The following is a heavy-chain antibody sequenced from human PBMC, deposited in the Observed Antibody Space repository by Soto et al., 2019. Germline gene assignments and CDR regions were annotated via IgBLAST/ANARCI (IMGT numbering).Heavy chain of an antibody. V-gene: IGHV1-8*01. D-gene: IGHD3-10*01. CDR3: ARSVGGSNVNFDY. CDR2: MNPDSGNT. Sequence: QVQLVQSGAEVRTPGASVKVSCKASGYTFTSYDINWVRQATGQGPEWMGWMNPDSGNTGYVQKFQGRVXXTXNXXISTAYMELSRLRSEDTAVYYCARSVGGSNVNFDYWGQGTLVTVSS. CDR1: GYTFTSYD. J-gene: IGHJ4*02.